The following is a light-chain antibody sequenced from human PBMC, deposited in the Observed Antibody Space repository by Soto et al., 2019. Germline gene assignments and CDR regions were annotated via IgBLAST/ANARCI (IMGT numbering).Light chain of an antibody. CDR1: SSDVGGYNY. Sequence: QSPLTQPRSVSWSPGQSVTISCTGTSSDVGGYNYVSWYQQHPGKAPKLMIYDVSKRPSGVPDRFSGSKSGNTASLTISGLQAEDEADYYCCSYAGSYTYVFGTGTKVTVL. CDR3: CSYAGSYTYV. J-gene: IGLJ1*01. CDR2: DVS. V-gene: IGLV2-11*01.